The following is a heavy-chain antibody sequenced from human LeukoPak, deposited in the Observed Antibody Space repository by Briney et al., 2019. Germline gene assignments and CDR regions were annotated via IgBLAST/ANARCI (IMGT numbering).Heavy chain of an antibody. CDR3: ARDETVRDDYYGMDV. CDR1: GYTFTSYD. D-gene: IGHD4-11*01. J-gene: IGHJ6*02. CDR2: MNPNSGNT. V-gene: IGHV1-8*01. Sequence: ASVKVSCKASGYTFTSYDINWVRQATGQGLEWMGWMNPNSGNTGYAQKFQGRVTITADKFTTTVYMELTSLRSEDTAVYYCARDETVRDDYYGMDVWGQGTTVTVSS.